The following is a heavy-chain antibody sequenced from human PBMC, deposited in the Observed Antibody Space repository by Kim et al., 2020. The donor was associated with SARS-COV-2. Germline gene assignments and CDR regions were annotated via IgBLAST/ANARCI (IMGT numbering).Heavy chain of an antibody. CDR3: AKGTGNGGYYFDY. Sequence: GGSLRLSCAASGFTFSSYAMNWVRQAPGKGLEWVSAITGGGTTYYADSVKGRFTVSRDNSKNTLYLEMNSLRVDDTAVYYCAKGTGNGGYYFDYWGEGTLVTVSS. CDR1: GFTFSSYA. V-gene: IGHV3-23*01. CDR2: ITGGGTT. J-gene: IGHJ4*02. D-gene: IGHD3-10*01.